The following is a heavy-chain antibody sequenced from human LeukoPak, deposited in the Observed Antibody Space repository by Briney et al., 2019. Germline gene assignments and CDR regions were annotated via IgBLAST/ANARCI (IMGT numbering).Heavy chain of an antibody. D-gene: IGHD6-19*01. CDR2: ISGSGGST. CDR1: GFTFISYA. Sequence: PGGSLRLSCAASGFTFISYAMSWVRQAPVKGLEWDSIISGSGGSTYYADSVKGRFTISRDNSKNTLYLQMNSLRAEDTAVYYSAVCHWHSSGCRNDYWGQGTLVTVSS. J-gene: IGHJ4*02. CDR3: AVCHWHSSGCRNDY. V-gene: IGHV3-23*01.